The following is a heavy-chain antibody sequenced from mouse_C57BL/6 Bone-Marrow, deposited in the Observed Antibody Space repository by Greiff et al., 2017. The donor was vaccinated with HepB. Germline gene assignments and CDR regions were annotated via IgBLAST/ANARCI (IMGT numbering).Heavy chain of an antibody. V-gene: IGHV1-9*01. CDR2: ILPGSGST. CDR1: GYTFTGYW. CDR3: AREGVYYGSSAWFAY. Sequence: QVQLKQSGAELMKPGASVKLSCKATGYTFTGYWIEWVKQRPGHGLEWIGEILPGSGSTNYNEKFKGKATFTADTSSNTAYMQLSSLTTEDSAIYYCAREGVYYGSSAWFAYWGQGTLVTVSA. D-gene: IGHD1-1*01. J-gene: IGHJ3*01.